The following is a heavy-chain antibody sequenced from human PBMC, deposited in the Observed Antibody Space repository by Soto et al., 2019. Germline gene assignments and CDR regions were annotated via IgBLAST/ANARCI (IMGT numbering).Heavy chain of an antibody. CDR2: IYWDDDK. CDR1: GLSLSTSGVG. Sequence: QITLKESGPTLVKPTQTLTLTCTFSGLSLSTSGVGVGWIREPPGKALQCLPLIYWDDDKRYSPSLKRRLTITKDTSKNQVVLTMTNIDPVDTATHYCAQRYCISTSCYRGWFDPWGQGTLGTGFS. J-gene: IGHJ5*02. CDR3: AQRYCISTSCYRGWFDP. D-gene: IGHD2-2*01. V-gene: IGHV2-5*02.